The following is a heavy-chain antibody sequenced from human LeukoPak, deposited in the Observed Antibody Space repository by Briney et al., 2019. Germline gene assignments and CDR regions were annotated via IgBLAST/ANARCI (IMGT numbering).Heavy chain of an antibody. D-gene: IGHD6-25*01. J-gene: IGHJ5*02. CDR3: AREFSRGQTPYSWFDA. V-gene: IGHV4-59*01. CDR1: GASINSNY. Sequence: SETLSLTCNFSGASINSNYWSWIRPSPGEGLGWIGYIYYSGTTNSGNTNYNPSLKSRVTMKIDMYKNQFSLNVTSLTAADRAVYYCAREFSRGQTPYSWFDAWRRGTLVTVCS. CDR2: IYYSGTTNSGNT.